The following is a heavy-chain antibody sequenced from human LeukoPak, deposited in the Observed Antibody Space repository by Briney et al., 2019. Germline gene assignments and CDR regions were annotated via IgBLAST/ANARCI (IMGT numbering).Heavy chain of an antibody. CDR1: GGSISSYY. V-gene: IGHV4-59*12. CDR3: ARVRIAAAGPFDP. D-gene: IGHD6-13*01. CDR2: IYYSGST. J-gene: IGHJ5*02. Sequence: SETLSLTCTVSGGSISSYYLSWIRQPPGKGLEWIGYIYYSGSTNYNPSLKSRVTISVDTSKNQFSLKVNSVTAADTAVYYCARVRIAAAGPFDPWGQGTLVTVSS.